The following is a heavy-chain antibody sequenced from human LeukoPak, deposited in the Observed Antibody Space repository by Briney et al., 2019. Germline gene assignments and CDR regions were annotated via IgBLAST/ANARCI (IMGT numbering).Heavy chain of an antibody. CDR3: ARAQGRNLYYMDV. CDR2: INPNSGGT. V-gene: IGHV1-2*02. CDR1: GYTFTDYY. J-gene: IGHJ6*03. Sequence: ASVKISCKTSGYTFTDYYIHWVRQAPGQGLEWMGWINPNSGGTNYAQKFQGRVTMTRDTSISTAYMELSGLTSDDTAMYSCARAQGRNLYYMDVWDKGTAVTVSS. D-gene: IGHD1-14*01.